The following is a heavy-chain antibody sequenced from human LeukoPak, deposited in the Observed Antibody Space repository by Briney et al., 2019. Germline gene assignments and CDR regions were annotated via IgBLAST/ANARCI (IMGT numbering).Heavy chain of an antibody. CDR1: GGSISSGGYS. CDR3: ARVRDYGGDYFDY. J-gene: IGHJ4*02. CDR2: IYHSGST. D-gene: IGHD4-17*01. Sequence: SQTLSLTCAVPGGSISSGGYSWSWIRQPPGKGLKWIGYIYHSGSTYYNPSLKSRVTISVDRSKNQFSLKLSSVTAADTAVYYCARVRDYGGDYFDYWGQGTLVTVSS. V-gene: IGHV4-30-2*01.